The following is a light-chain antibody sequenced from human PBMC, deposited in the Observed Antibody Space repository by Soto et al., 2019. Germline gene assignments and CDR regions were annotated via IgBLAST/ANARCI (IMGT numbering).Light chain of an antibody. CDR1: QSVSNF. CDR2: DAS. V-gene: IGKV3-11*01. Sequence: PGERGCLSCRTSQSVSNFLAWYQQKPGQAPRLLIYDASNRATGIPARFSGSGSGTDFTLTISSLQPEDFALYYCLQRSSWPRTFGQGTKVDIK. J-gene: IGKJ1*01. CDR3: LQRSSWPRT.